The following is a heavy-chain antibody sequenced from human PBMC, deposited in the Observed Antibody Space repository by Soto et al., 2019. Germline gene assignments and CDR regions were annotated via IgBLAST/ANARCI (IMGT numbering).Heavy chain of an antibody. CDR2: ISYDGSNK. J-gene: IGHJ3*02. Sequence: QVQLVESGGGVVQPGRSLRLSCAASGFTFSSYGMHWVRQAPGKGLERVVVISYDGSNKYYADSVKGRFNISRDNSKNTLYLQMNSLRAEDTAVYYCASYGSESYYTVAPDAFDIWGQGTMVTVSS. V-gene: IGHV3-30*03. CDR3: ASYGSESYYTVAPDAFDI. CDR1: GFTFSSYG. D-gene: IGHD3-10*01.